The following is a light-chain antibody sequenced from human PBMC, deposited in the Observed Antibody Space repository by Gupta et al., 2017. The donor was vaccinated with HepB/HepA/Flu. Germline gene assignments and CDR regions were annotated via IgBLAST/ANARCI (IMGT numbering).Light chain of an antibody. CDR3: QQRRDLPLT. V-gene: IGKV3-11*01. CDR2: DTF. CDR1: HNIINF. Sequence: EIVLTQSPATLSLSPGDRAPLSCRASHNIINFLAWFQQKPGQAPRLLIYDTFYRATGIPARFSGGGSGTDFTLTISSLEPEDCAVDYWQQRRDLPLTFGGGTKVEIK. J-gene: IGKJ4*01.